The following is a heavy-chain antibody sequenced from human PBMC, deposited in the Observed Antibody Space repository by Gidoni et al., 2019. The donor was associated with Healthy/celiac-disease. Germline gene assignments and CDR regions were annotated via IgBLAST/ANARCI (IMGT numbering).Heavy chain of an antibody. CDR3: ARDVITFGGVIASPDYYYYYGLDV. CDR1: GFTFSDYY. D-gene: IGHD3-16*02. Sequence: QVQLVESGGGLVKPGGSLRLSCAASGFTFSDYYMSWIRQAPGKGLEWVSYISSSGSTIYYADSVKGRFTIARDNATNSLYLQMNRLRAEGTAVYYCARDVITFGGVIASPDYYYYYGLDVWGQGTTVTVSS. J-gene: IGHJ6*02. CDR2: ISSSGSTI. V-gene: IGHV3-11*01.